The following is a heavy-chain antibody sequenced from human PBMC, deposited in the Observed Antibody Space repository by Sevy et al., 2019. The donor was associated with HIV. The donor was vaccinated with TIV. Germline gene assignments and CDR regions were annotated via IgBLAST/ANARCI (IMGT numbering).Heavy chain of an antibody. J-gene: IGHJ4*02. V-gene: IGHV3-48*02. Sequence: GGSLRLSCAASGFTFRDYPMNWIRQAPGKGLEWLSYISRASDSIYYADSVMCRFTVSRDNAKNSLYLQMDRLSDEDTAIYSCAREHTGSFPDFWGQGTLVTVSS. D-gene: IGHD1-26*01. CDR2: ISRASDSI. CDR1: GFTFRDYP. CDR3: AREHTGSFPDF.